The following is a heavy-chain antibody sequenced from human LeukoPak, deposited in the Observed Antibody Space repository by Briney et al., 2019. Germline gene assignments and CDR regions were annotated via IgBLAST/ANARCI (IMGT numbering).Heavy chain of an antibody. CDR1: GFTFSSYS. CDR2: ISSSSSTI. CDR3: ARDRYYDSSGCYNPDY. V-gene: IGHV3-48*02. Sequence: GGSLRLSCAASGFTFSSYSMNWVRQAPGKGLEWVSYISSSSSTIYYADSVKGRFTISRDNAKNSLYLQMNSLRDEDTAVYYCARDRYYDSSGCYNPDYWGQGTLVTVSS. J-gene: IGHJ4*02. D-gene: IGHD3-22*01.